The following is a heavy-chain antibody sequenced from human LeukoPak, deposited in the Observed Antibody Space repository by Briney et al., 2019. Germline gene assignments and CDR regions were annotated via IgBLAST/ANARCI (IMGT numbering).Heavy chain of an antibody. Sequence: SETLSLTCTVSGGSTSPGSYYWSWIRQPAGKGLEWMGRIYIRGPTPYNPPLNSRVCISVDTSKNQFSLRLSSVNAADTAVYYCARGFWFYFDYWGQGTLVTVSS. V-gene: IGHV4-61*02. CDR2: IYIRGPT. J-gene: IGHJ4*02. CDR3: ARGFWFYFDY. CDR1: GGSTSPGSYY. D-gene: IGHD3-9*01.